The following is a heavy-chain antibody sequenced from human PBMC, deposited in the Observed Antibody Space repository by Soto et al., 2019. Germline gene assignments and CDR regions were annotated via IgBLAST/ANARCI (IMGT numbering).Heavy chain of an antibody. Sequence: EVQLVESGGGLVQPGGPLRLSCAASGFTFSNYWMHWVRQAPGKGPVWVSRINSDGSSTSYADSVKGRFTISRDNAKNTLDVQMNSLRAEDTAVYYCARVTHFKYDGSVSYYLEYYYYMDVWGNGTTVTVSS. CDR2: INSDGSST. J-gene: IGHJ6*03. D-gene: IGHD3-10*01. CDR1: GFTFSNYW. V-gene: IGHV3-74*01. CDR3: ARVTHFKYDGSVSYYLEYYYYMDV.